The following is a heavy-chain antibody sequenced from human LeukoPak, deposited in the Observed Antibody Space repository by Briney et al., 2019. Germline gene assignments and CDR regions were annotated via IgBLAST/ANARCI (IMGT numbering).Heavy chain of an antibody. CDR1: GGSISSSSYY. J-gene: IGHJ6*03. CDR2: IYYSGGT. CDR3: ARDSVGATFYMDV. V-gene: IGHV4-39*02. D-gene: IGHD1-26*01. Sequence: SETLSLTCTVSGGSISSSSYYWGWIRQPPGKGLEWIGTIYYSGGTYYNPSLKSRVTISVDTSKNQFSLQLNSVTAADTAVYYCARDSVGATFYMDVWGKGTTVTVSS.